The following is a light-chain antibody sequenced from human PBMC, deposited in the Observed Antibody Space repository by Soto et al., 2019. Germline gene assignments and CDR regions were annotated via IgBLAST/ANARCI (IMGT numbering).Light chain of an antibody. J-gene: IGKJ4*01. Sequence: SVLTQSPGTLSLSPGERGTLSCRASQSVSNTYLAWYQQKSGQAPRLLIYGASSRATGIPDRFSGSGSGTDFTLTISRMEPEDFAVYYCQHYGGSPLTFGGGTKVEIK. CDR2: GAS. CDR1: QSVSNTY. CDR3: QHYGGSPLT. V-gene: IGKV3-20*01.